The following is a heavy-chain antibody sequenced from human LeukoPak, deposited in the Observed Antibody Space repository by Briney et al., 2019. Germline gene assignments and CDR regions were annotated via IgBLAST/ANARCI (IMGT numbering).Heavy chain of an antibody. CDR2: IYPGDSDT. CDR1: GYSFTSYW. CDR3: ARHRDTAMVYGAFDI. Sequence: GESLKISCKGSGYSFTSYWIGWVRQMPGKGLEWMGIIYPGDSDTRYSPSFQGQVTISADKSISTAYLQWSSLKASDTAMYYCARHRDTAMVYGAFDIWGQGTMVTVSS. D-gene: IGHD5-18*01. V-gene: IGHV5-51*01. J-gene: IGHJ3*02.